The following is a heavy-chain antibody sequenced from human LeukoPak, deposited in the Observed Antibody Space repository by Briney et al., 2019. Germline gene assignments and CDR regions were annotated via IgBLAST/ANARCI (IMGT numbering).Heavy chain of an antibody. CDR2: FDPEDGET. Sequence: ASVKVSCKVSGYTFTELSMHWVRQAPGKGLEGMGGFDPEDGETIYAQKFQGRVTMTEDTSTDTAYMELSSLRSEDTAVYYCAAASGSYFAPFDYWGQGTLVTVSS. CDR1: GYTFTELS. CDR3: AAASGSYFAPFDY. D-gene: IGHD1-26*01. V-gene: IGHV1-24*01. J-gene: IGHJ4*02.